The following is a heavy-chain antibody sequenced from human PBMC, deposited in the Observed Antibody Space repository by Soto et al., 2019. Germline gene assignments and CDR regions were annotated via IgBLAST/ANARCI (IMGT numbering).Heavy chain of an antibody. CDR1: GGSLNSYY. CDR3: ARTPLI. J-gene: IGHJ4*02. Sequence: SETLSLTCTVSGGSLNSYYWSWIRRPPGKGLEWIGFVYYNGTTSYNRSLKSRVTMSVDTSTNQFSLKLRSVTAADSAVYYCARTPLIWGQGTLVTVSS. V-gene: IGHV4-59*01. CDR2: VYYNGTT. D-gene: IGHD2-15*01.